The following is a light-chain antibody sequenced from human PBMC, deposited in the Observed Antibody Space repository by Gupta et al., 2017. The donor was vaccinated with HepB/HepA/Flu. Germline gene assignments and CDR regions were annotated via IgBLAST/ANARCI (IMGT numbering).Light chain of an antibody. V-gene: IGKV3-20*01. CDR3: LQHGRSPTFT. Sequence: LVLTQSPGTLSLTPGARATLSCRASQSVSSSYLAWYQQKPGQAPRLLIYGASSMDTGIPDRFSGSGSGTDFTLTVSRLEPEDFAMYYCLQHGRSPTFTFGHGTRLEIK. CDR1: QSVSSSY. CDR2: GAS. J-gene: IGKJ5*01.